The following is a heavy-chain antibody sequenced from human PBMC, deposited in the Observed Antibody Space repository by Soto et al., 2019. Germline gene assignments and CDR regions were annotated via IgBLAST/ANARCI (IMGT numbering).Heavy chain of an antibody. J-gene: IGHJ4*02. D-gene: IGHD3-22*01. Sequence: SETLSLTCTVSGGSISSSSYYWGWIRQPPGKGLEWIGSIYYSGSTYYSTSLKTRLTISKDTSKNQVVLTMTNMDPVDTATYYCARGRDHYYDSSGYQYYFDYWGQGTLVTVSS. V-gene: IGHV4-39*06. CDR1: GGSISSSSYY. CDR2: IYYSGST. CDR3: ARGRDHYYDSSGYQYYFDY.